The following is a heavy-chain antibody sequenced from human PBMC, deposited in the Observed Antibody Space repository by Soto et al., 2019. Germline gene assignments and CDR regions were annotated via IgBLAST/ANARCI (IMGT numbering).Heavy chain of an antibody. V-gene: IGHV3-21*06. CDR2: ISSTTNYI. CDR3: ARESEDLTSNFDY. J-gene: IGHJ4*02. CDR1: GFTFARYS. Sequence: LRLSCAASGFTFARYSMNWVRQAPGKGLEWVSSISSTTNYIYYGDSMKGRFTISRDNAKNSLYLEMNSLRAEDTAVYYCARESEDLTSNFDYWGQGTLVTVSS.